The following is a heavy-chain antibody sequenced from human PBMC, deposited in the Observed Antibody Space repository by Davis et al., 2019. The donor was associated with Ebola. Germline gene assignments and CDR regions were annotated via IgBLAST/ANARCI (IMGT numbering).Heavy chain of an antibody. CDR3: VRFGRGAY. J-gene: IGHJ4*02. V-gene: IGHV4-59*11. Sequence: PSETLSLTCTFSEGSTRTHYWNWIRQPPGKGLEWVGIIYDSGRTHYNPSLRSRVTISADTSKNQFSLNLRSVTAADTAVYYCVRFGRGAYWGQGTLVTVSS. CDR2: IYDSGRT. CDR1: EGSTRTHY. D-gene: IGHD3-16*01.